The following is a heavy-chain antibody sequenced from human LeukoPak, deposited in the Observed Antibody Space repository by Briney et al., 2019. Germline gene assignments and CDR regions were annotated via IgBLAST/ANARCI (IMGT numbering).Heavy chain of an antibody. CDR2: INPNSGDT. CDR3: ARPEYYDSSGYYRY. V-gene: IGHV1-2*06. J-gene: IGHJ4*02. Sequence: ASVTVSCTASGYTFTGYHMHWVRQAPGQGLEWMGRINPNSGDTNYAQKFQGRVTITADESTSTAYMELSSLRSEDTAVYYCARPEYYDSSGYYRYWGQGTLVTVSS. D-gene: IGHD3-22*01. CDR1: GYTFTGYH.